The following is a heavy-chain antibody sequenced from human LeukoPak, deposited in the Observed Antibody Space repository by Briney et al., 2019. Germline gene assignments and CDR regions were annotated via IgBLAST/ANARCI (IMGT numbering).Heavy chain of an antibody. CDR2: IIPSFGTA. V-gene: IGHV1-69*01. J-gene: IGHJ5*02. Sequence: SVKVSCKASGGTFSNYAISWMRQAPGQGPEWMGGIIPSFGTANYAQKFEGRVNITADESTNIAYMVLRSLRSEDAAVYCAKGGYCSGGTCYIRGFDPWGQGTLVTVSS. CDR3: KGGYCSGGTCYIRGFDP. D-gene: IGHD2-15*01. CDR1: GGTFSNYA.